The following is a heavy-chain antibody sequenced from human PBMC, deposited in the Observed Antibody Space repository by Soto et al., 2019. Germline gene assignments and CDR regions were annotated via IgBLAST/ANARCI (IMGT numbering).Heavy chain of an antibody. Sequence: GASVKVSCKASGGTFSSYAISWVRQAPGQGLEWMGGIIPIFGTANYAQKFQGRVTITADKSTSTAYMELSSLRSEDTAVYYCARVRQEYQLRSPFDYWGQGTLVTVSS. J-gene: IGHJ4*02. CDR3: ARVRQEYQLRSPFDY. CDR1: GGTFSSYA. D-gene: IGHD2-2*01. CDR2: IIPIFGTA. V-gene: IGHV1-69*06.